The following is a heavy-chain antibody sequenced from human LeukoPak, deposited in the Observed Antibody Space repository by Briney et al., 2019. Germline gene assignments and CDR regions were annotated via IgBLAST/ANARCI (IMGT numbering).Heavy chain of an antibody. CDR2: ISAYNGDT. D-gene: IGHD6-13*01. V-gene: IGHV1-18*01. Sequence: ASVKVSCKASGYTFTTYGITWVRQAPGQGLECMGWISAYNGDTSYAQNLQDRVTMATDTSTSTAYMELRSLISDDTAVYYCARALRIAADWFDPWGQGTLVTVSS. CDR3: ARALRIAADWFDP. CDR1: GYTFTTYG. J-gene: IGHJ5*02.